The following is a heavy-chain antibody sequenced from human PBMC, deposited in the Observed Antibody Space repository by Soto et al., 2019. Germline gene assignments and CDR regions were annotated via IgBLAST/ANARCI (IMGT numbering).Heavy chain of an antibody. J-gene: IGHJ5*02. CDR1: GGPFNSYA. CDR2: IDPIFGTA. Sequence: QVQLVQSGAEVKTPGSSVKVSCRASGGPFNSYAVSWVRQAPGQGLEWMGEIDPIFGTANYAQKFQDRVTITADKSTATAYLELTSLRSEDKAMYYCARDRGYCKVDGCQRYWFEPWGQGTLVTVSS. V-gene: IGHV1-69*14. CDR3: ARDRGYCKVDGCQRYWFEP. D-gene: IGHD2-15*01.